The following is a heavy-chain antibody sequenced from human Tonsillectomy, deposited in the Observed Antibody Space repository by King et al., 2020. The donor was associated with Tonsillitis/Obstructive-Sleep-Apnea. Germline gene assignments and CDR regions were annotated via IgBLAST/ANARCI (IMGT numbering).Heavy chain of an antibody. J-gene: IGHJ6*02. D-gene: IGHD6-13*01. CDR2: ISYDGSNK. CDR1: GFTLSSYA. V-gene: IGHV3-30*04. CDR3: ARDRGGHSSSWYYCYYYSGMDV. Sequence: VQLVESGGGVVQPGRSLRLSCAASGFTLSSYAMHWVRQAPGKGLEWVAVISYDGSNKYYADSVKGRFTISRDNSKNTVYLQVSSLRAEDTAVYYCARDRGGHSSSWYYCYYYSGMDVWGQGTTVTVSS.